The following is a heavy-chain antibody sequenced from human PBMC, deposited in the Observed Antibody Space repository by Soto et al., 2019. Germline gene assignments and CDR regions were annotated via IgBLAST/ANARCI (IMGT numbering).Heavy chain of an antibody. CDR2: ISAHNGNT. D-gene: IGHD1-1*01. V-gene: IGHV1-18*01. Sequence: QVHLVQSGAEVKKPGASVKVSCKGSGYAFTTYGITWVRQAPGQGLEWMGWISAHNGNTNYAQKLQGRVTVTRDTATSTAYMKLRSQRSDDTAVYYCARGRYGDYWGQGALVTVSS. CDR1: GYAFTTYG. CDR3: ARGRYGDY. J-gene: IGHJ4*02.